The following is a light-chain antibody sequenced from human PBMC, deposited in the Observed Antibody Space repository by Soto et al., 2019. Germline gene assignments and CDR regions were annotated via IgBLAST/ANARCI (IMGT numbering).Light chain of an antibody. J-gene: IGLJ3*02. Sequence: QSALTQPPSASGSPGQSVTISCTGTSSDVGGSNFVSWYQQYPGKAPKLMIYEVSKRPSGVPDRFSGAKSGNTASLTVSGLQAEDEADYYCSSYAGSNAGTNTVVFGGGTKLTAL. CDR1: SSDVGGSNF. CDR2: EVS. CDR3: SSYAGSNAGTNTVV. V-gene: IGLV2-8*01.